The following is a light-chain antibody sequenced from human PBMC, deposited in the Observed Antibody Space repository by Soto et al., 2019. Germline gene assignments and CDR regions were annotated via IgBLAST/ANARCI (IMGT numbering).Light chain of an antibody. V-gene: IGKV3-15*01. J-gene: IGKJ1*01. Sequence: EILMTQSPSTLAVSPGERATLSCRASQSVSSNLAWYQQKPGQAPRLLIYGASTRATGIPARFSGSGSGTEFTLTISNLPSEGFALSQCRQDNNWAGTFGQGTKVDIK. CDR3: RQDNNWAGT. CDR2: GAS. CDR1: QSVSSN.